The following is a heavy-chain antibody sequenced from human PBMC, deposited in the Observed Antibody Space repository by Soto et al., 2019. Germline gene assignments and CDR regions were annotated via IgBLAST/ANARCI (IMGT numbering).Heavy chain of an antibody. V-gene: IGHV4-30-2*01. CDR2: IYHSGST. D-gene: IGHD3-22*01. CDR3: ARVVDRSGDQHWYFDL. J-gene: IGHJ2*01. Sequence: QLQLQESGSGLVKPSQTLSLTCAVSGGSISSGGYSWSWIRQPPRKSLEWIGYIYHSGSTYYNPALKSRVPISVDRSKNQFSRKRISVTAADTAVYYWARVVDRSGDQHWYFDLWGRCTLVTVSS. CDR1: GGSISSGGYS.